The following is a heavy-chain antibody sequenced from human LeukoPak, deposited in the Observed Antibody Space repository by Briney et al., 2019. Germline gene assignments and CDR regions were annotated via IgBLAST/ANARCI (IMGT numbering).Heavy chain of an antibody. CDR2: IKTDGSYT. D-gene: IGHD3-22*01. CDR3: AKRGSGYDSSGYYYFDY. J-gene: IGHJ4*02. V-gene: IGHV3-74*01. Sequence: GGSLRLSCAASGFDFSSYWMYWVRQAPGKGLVWVSRIKTDGSYTNYADSVKGRFTISRDNSKNTLYLQMNSLRAEDTAVYYCAKRGSGYDSSGYYYFDYWGQGTLVTVSS. CDR1: GFDFSSYW.